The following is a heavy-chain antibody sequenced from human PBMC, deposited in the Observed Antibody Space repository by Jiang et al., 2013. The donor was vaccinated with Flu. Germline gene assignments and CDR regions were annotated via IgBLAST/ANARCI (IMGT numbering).Heavy chain of an antibody. CDR1: GFTFSSYA. V-gene: IGHV3-23*04. Sequence: VQLVESGGGLVQPGGSLRLSCAASGFTFSSYAMSWVRQAPGKGLEWVSAISGSGGSTYYADSVKGRFTISRDNSKNTLYLQMNSLRAEDTAVYYCAKGPITMVRGAVYYFDYWGQGTLVTVSS. D-gene: IGHD3-10*01. CDR3: AKGPITMVRGAVYYFDY. J-gene: IGHJ4*02. CDR2: ISGSGGST.